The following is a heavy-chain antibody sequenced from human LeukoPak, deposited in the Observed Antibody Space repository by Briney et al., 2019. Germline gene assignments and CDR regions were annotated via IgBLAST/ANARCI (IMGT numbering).Heavy chain of an antibody. J-gene: IGHJ5*02. CDR3: AREAGSSPEARYNWFDP. V-gene: IGHV3-48*01. CDR2: ISSSSSTI. CDR1: GFTFNSFW. D-gene: IGHD6-13*01. Sequence: GGSLRLSCAASGFTFNSFWMNWVRQAPGKGLEWVSYISSSSSTIYYADSVKGRFTISRDNAKNSLYLQMNSLRAEDTAVYYCAREAGSSPEARYNWFDPWGQGTLVTVSS.